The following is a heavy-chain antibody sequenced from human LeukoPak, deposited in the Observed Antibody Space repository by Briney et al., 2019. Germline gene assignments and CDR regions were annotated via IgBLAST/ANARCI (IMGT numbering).Heavy chain of an antibody. CDR1: GGSISSYY. CDR2: FYYNGST. Sequence: SETLSLTCTVSGGSISSYYWGWIRQPPGKGLELIGSFYYNGSTYYSPSLKSRATISAETSKNQLSLKLSSVTAADTAVFYCARHGMATIINWGQGTLVTVSS. D-gene: IGHD5-24*01. J-gene: IGHJ4*02. CDR3: ARHGMATIIN. V-gene: IGHV4-39*01.